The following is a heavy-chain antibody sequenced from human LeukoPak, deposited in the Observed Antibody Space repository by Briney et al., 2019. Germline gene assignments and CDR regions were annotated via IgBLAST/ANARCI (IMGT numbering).Heavy chain of an antibody. D-gene: IGHD1-26*01. CDR2: ISSSSIYI. CDR1: ELTFSRDT. V-gene: IGHV3-21*01. J-gene: IGHJ6*03. Sequence: GGSLRLSCAASELTFSRDTMNWVRQAPGKGLEWVSSISSSSIYIYYADSVKGRFTISRDNAKNSLFLQMNSLRAEDTAVYFCARAYSGTYGLGYYYMDVWGKGTTVTVSS. CDR3: ARAYSGTYGLGYYYMDV.